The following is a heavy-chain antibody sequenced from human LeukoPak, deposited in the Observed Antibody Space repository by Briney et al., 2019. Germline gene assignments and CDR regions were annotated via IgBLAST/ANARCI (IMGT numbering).Heavy chain of an antibody. CDR3: ARRVATYYD. CDR2: ISWNSGSI. J-gene: IGHJ4*02. Sequence: GGSLRPSCAASGFTFDDYAMHWVRQAPGKGLEWVSGISWNSGSIGYADSVKGRFTISRDNAKNSLYLHMNNLRAEDTAMYFCARRVATYYDWGQGTLVTVSS. V-gene: IGHV3-9*01. D-gene: IGHD3-10*01. CDR1: GFTFDDYA.